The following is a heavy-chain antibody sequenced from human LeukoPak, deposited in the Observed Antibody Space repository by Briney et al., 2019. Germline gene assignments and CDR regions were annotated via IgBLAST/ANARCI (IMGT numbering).Heavy chain of an antibody. D-gene: IGHD6-13*01. Sequence: GASVKVSCKTSGDTLNSYGISGVRQAPGQGVEWMGGIIPISGAPEYAQKFQGRVTMTRDTSTRTVYMELSSLRYEDTAVYYFVTAAEQQPNLKDAFDIWGQGTMVTVSS. J-gene: IGHJ3*02. CDR3: VTAAEQQPNLKDAFDI. V-gene: IGHV1-69*06. CDR2: IIPISGAP. CDR1: GDTLNSYG.